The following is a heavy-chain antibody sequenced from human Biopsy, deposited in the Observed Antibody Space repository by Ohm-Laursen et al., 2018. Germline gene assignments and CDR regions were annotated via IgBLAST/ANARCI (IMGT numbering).Heavy chain of an antibody. CDR3: ARAVDYYDPYYYYGLDV. D-gene: IGHD3-16*01. V-gene: IGHV4-34*01. J-gene: IGHJ6*02. CDR1: GGSFSGYY. CDR2: INNRGST. Sequence: SDTLSLTCAVYGGSFSGYYWSWIRPPPGKGLEWIGEINNRGSTNYNPSLKSRVTISVDTSKNQFSLKLRSVTAADTAVYYCARAVDYYDPYYYYGLDVWGQGTLVTVSS.